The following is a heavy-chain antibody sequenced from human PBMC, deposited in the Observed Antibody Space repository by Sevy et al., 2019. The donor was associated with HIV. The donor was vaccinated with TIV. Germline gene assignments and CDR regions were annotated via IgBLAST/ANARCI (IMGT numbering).Heavy chain of an antibody. D-gene: IGHD3-10*01. CDR2: INSDGSSA. CDR1: GFIFKNYW. Sequence: GGSLRLSCATSGFIFKNYWMHWVRQVPGKGLVWVSRINSDGSSATYAESVKGRFTISRDNAKNTLYLQMNSLRAEETAMYYCARSPNVHRGWGQGTLVTVSS. CDR3: ARSPNVHRG. J-gene: IGHJ4*02. V-gene: IGHV3-74*01.